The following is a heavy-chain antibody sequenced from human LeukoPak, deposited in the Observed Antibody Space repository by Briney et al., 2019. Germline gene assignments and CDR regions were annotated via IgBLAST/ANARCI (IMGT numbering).Heavy chain of an antibody. D-gene: IGHD6-6*01. Sequence: GGSLRLSCAASGFTVSSNYMSWVRQAPGKGLEWVSVIYSGGSTYYADSVKGRFTISRDNSKNTLYLQMNSLRAEDTAVYYCASDPSSSDNFFDFWGQGTLVTVSS. CDR2: IYSGGST. CDR3: ASDPSSSDNFFDF. J-gene: IGHJ4*02. CDR1: GFTVSSNY. V-gene: IGHV3-53*01.